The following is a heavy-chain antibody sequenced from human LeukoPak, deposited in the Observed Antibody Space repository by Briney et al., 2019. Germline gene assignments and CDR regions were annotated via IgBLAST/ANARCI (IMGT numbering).Heavy chain of an antibody. J-gene: IGHJ4*02. Sequence: RAGGSLRLSCAASGFTFDDYGMSWVRQAPGKGLEWVSGINWNGGSTGYADSVKGRFTISRDNAKNSLYLQMNSLRAEDTAVYYCARGLEWLPFDYWGQGTLVTVSS. CDR2: INWNGGST. CDR3: ARGLEWLPFDY. CDR1: GFTFDDYG. V-gene: IGHV3-20*04. D-gene: IGHD3-3*01.